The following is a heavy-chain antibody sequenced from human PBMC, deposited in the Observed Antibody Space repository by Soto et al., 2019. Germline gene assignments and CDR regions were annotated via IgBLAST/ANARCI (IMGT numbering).Heavy chain of an antibody. Sequence: EVQLLESGGGLVQPGESLRLSCAASGFTFSSNVMSWVRQVPGKGLEWVSVISGSGVSTYYADSVKGRFTISRDNSKSTLYLQMNSLRAEDTAVYYCATGDWSRGRLDNWGQGTLVTVSS. D-gene: IGHD2-21*02. V-gene: IGHV3-23*01. CDR2: ISGSGVST. CDR1: GFTFSSNV. CDR3: ATGDWSRGRLDN. J-gene: IGHJ4*02.